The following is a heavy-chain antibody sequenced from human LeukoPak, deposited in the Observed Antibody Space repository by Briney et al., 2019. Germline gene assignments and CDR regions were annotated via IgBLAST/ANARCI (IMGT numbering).Heavy chain of an antibody. V-gene: IGHV4-31*03. Sequence: PSETLSLTCTVSGGSISRGGYYWRWIRQHPGKGLELISYIYYSGSTYYNPFLKSRVTISVDTSKNQFSLKLSSVTAADTAVYYCARDISTVTTDYFDYWGQGTLVTVSS. CDR1: GGSISRGGYY. J-gene: IGHJ4*02. CDR2: IYYSGST. D-gene: IGHD4-17*01. CDR3: ARDISTVTTDYFDY.